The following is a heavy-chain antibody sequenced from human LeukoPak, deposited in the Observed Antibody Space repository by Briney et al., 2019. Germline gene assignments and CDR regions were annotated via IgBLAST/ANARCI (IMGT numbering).Heavy chain of an antibody. CDR1: GGSISDYY. CDR3: ARGMTKGYYYDTSGYYVK. V-gene: IGHV4-59*01. CDR2: IYYSGST. Sequence: PSETLSLTCTVSGGSISDYYWNWIRQPPGKGLEWIGYIYYSGSTNYNPSLKSRVTISVDPSKNQFYLKLNSVTAADTAVYYCARGMTKGYYYDTSGYYVKWGQGTLVTVSS. J-gene: IGHJ4*02. D-gene: IGHD3-22*01.